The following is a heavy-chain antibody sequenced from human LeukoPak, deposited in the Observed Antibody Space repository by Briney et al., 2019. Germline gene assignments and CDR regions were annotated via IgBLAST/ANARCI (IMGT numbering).Heavy chain of an antibody. J-gene: IGHJ3*02. D-gene: IGHD1-26*01. Sequence: SETLSLTCTVSGYSIDSGFYWGWIRQPPGKGLEWIANIYHSSSTYYNPSLQSRVNISVDTSKNQFSLNLATVAATDTAMYYCARVGYSGSYYHAFEIWGQGTMVPVSS. CDR1: GYSIDSGFY. V-gene: IGHV4-38-2*02. CDR3: ARVGYSGSYYHAFEI. CDR2: IYHSSST.